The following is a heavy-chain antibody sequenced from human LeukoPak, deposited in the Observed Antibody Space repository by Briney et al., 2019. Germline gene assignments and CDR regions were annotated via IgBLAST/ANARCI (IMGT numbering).Heavy chain of an antibody. D-gene: IGHD4-17*01. CDR1: GFTFSSYS. J-gene: IGHJ4*02. CDR3: ASASDYGDYVGDY. CDR2: ISSSSSYI. Sequence: GGSLRLSCAASGFTFSSYSMNWVRQAPGKGLEWVSSISSSSSYIYYADSVKGRFTISRDNAKNSLYLQMNSLRAEDTAVYYCASASDYGDYVGDYWGQGTLVTVSS. V-gene: IGHV3-21*01.